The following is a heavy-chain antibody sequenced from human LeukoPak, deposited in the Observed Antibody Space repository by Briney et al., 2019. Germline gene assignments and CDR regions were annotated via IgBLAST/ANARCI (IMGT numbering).Heavy chain of an antibody. Sequence: GGSLRLSCAASGFSFSNYGMNWVRQAPGKGPEWVAIISSDGGTQIYADSVKGRFTISRDNLKNTLNLQMNYLEAEDTAVYYCAKEEGWGVNSFDMWGQGTMVTVSS. CDR3: AKEEGWGVNSFDM. J-gene: IGHJ3*02. V-gene: IGHV3-30*18. CDR2: ISSDGGTQ. D-gene: IGHD1-26*01. CDR1: GFSFSNYG.